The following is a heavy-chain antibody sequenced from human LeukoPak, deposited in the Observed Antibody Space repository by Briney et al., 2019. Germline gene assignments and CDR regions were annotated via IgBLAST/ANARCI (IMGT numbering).Heavy chain of an antibody. Sequence: GGSLRLSCAASGFTFSSYGMHWVRQAPGKGLEWVAFIRYDGSNKYYADSVKGRFTISRDNSKNTLYLQMNSLRAEDTAVYYCAKDFYHYGSGSQLDYWGQGTLVTVSS. D-gene: IGHD3-10*01. CDR1: GFTFSSYG. V-gene: IGHV3-30*02. CDR2: IRYDGSNK. J-gene: IGHJ4*02. CDR3: AKDFYHYGSGSQLDY.